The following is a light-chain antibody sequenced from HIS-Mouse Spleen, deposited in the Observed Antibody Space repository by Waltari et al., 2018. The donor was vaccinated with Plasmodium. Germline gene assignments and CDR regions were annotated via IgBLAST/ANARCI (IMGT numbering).Light chain of an antibody. CDR2: GAS. J-gene: IGKJ2*01. CDR3: QQYNNWPPMYT. CDR1: QSVSSN. V-gene: IGKV3-15*01. Sequence: EIVMTQSPATLSVSPGERATLSCSASQSVSSNLAWYQQKPGQAPRLLIYGASTRATGIPARFSGSGSGTEFTLTISSRQSEDFAVYYCQQYNNWPPMYTFGQGTKLEIK.